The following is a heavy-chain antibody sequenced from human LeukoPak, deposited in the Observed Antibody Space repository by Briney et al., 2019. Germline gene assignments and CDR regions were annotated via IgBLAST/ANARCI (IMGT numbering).Heavy chain of an antibody. D-gene: IGHD3-22*01. Sequence: SETLSLTCTVSGGSISSYYWSWIRQPAGTALEWIGRIYTSGTITYNPSLKSRVTMSVDTSKNQFSLKLSSVTAADTAVYYCARTYYYDTGGYERFDPWGQGTLVTVSS. V-gene: IGHV4-4*07. CDR2: IYTSGTI. J-gene: IGHJ5*02. CDR1: GGSISSYY. CDR3: ARTYYYDTGGYERFDP.